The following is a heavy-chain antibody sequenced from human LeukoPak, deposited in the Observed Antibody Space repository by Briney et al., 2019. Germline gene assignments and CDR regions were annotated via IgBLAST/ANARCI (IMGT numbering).Heavy chain of an antibody. D-gene: IGHD6-19*01. CDR3: AKEPSLLGQWLANQIPFDP. Sequence: GALRLSCAASGFTFSSYAMSWVRQAPGKGLEWVSAISGSGGSTYYADSVKGRFTISRDNSKNTLYLQMNSLRAEDTAVYYCAKEPSLLGQWLANQIPFDPWGQGTLVTVSS. V-gene: IGHV3-23*01. J-gene: IGHJ5*02. CDR2: ISGSGGST. CDR1: GFTFSSYA.